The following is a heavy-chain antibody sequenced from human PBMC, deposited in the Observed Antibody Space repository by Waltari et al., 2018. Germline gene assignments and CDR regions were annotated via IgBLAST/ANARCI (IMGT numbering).Heavy chain of an antibody. V-gene: IGHV3-23*01. CDR1: GFTFSSYA. CDR2: ISTGGGST. Sequence: EVQLLESGGGLVQPGGSLRLSCAASGFTFSSYAMSWVRQAPGKGLEWVSTISTGGGSTYYADSVKGRFTISRDNSKNTLDLQMNSLRAEDTAVYYSAKYTQSSHEGNWGQGTLVTVSP. D-gene: IGHD3-10*01. CDR3: AKYTQSSHEGN. J-gene: IGHJ4*02.